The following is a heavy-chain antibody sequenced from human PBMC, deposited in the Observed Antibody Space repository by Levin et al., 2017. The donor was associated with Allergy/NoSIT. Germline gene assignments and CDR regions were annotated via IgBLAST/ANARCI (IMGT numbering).Heavy chain of an antibody. J-gene: IGHJ5*02. D-gene: IGHD2-2*01. CDR2: INPNSGGT. CDR1: GYTFTGYY. V-gene: IGHV1-2*02. CDR3: AREDVVVPVGRWFDP. Sequence: ASVKVSCKASGYTFTGYYMHWVRQAPGQGLEWMGWINPNSGGTNYAQKFQGRVTMTRDTSISTAYMELSRLRSDDTAVYYCAREDVVVPVGRWFDPWGQGTLVTVSS.